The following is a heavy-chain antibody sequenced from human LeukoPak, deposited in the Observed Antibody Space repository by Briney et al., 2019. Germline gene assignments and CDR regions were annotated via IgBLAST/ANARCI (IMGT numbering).Heavy chain of an antibody. V-gene: IGHV3-33*01. CDR3: ARDGALGYCSSTSCYDAFDI. Sequence: GGSLRLSCAASGFTFSSYGMHWVRQAPGKGLEWVAVIWYDGSNKYYADSVKGRFTISRDNSKNTLYLQMNSLRAEDTAVYYCARDGALGYCSSTSCYDAFDIWGQGTMVTVSS. J-gene: IGHJ3*02. CDR2: IWYDGSNK. D-gene: IGHD2-2*01. CDR1: GFTFSSYG.